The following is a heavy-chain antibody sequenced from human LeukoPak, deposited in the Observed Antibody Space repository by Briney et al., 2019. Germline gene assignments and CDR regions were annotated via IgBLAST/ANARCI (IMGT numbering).Heavy chain of an antibody. CDR1: GYTFTGYW. CDR2: ISPSGGST. D-gene: IGHD4-17*01. V-gene: IGHV1-46*01. J-gene: IGHJ3*02. CDR3: ARLRSDAFDI. Sequence: GASVKVSCKAFGYTFTGYWMHWVRQAPGQGPEWMGVISPSGGSTIYAQKFQGRVTITRNTSISTAYMELSSLRSEDTAVYYCARLRSDAFDIWGQGTMVTVSS.